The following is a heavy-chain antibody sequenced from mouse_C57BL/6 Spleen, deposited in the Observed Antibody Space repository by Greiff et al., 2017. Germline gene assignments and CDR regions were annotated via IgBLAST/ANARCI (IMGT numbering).Heavy chain of an antibody. V-gene: IGHV1-52*01. CDR1: GYTFTSYW. CDR2: IDPSDSET. D-gene: IGHD1-1*01. J-gene: IGHJ4*01. CDR3: ARLAYYYGSSLYYAMDY. Sequence: QVQLQQPGAELVRPGSSVKLSCKASGYTFTSYWMHWVKQRPIQGLEWIGNIDPSDSETHYNQKFKDKATLTVDKSSSTAYMQLSSLTSEDSAVYYCARLAYYYGSSLYYAMDYWGQGTSVTVSS.